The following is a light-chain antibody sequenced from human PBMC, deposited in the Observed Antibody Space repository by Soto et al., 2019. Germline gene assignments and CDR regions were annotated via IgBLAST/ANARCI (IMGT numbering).Light chain of an antibody. CDR3: QSYDSSLDWV. V-gene: IGLV1-40*01. Sequence: QSVLTQPPSVSGAPGQRVTISCTGSSSNIGAGYDVPWYQQLPGTAPKLLIYGNSNRPSGVTDRFAGTTSGTSASLAITGLQAEDEADYYCQSYDSSLDWVFGGGTQLTVL. CDR1: SSNIGAGYD. CDR2: GNS. J-gene: IGLJ3*02.